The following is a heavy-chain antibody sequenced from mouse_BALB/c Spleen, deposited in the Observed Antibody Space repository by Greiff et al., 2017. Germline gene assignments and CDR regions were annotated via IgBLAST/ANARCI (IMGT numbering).Heavy chain of an antibody. V-gene: IGHV5-6-2*01. CDR3: ARRGFFDY. Sequence: EVKVEESGGGLVKLGGSLKLSCAASGFTFSSYYMSWVRQTPEKRLELVAAINSNGGSTYYPDTVKGRFTISRDNAKNTLYLQMSSLKSEDTALYYCARRGFFDYWGQGTTLTVSS. CDR2: INSNGGST. CDR1: GFTFSSYY. J-gene: IGHJ2*01.